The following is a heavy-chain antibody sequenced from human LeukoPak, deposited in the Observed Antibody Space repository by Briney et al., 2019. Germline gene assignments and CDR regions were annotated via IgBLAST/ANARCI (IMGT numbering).Heavy chain of an antibody. V-gene: IGHV3-23*01. J-gene: IGHJ6*03. CDR1: GFTFSSYA. Sequence: GGSLRLSCAASGFTFSSYAMSWVRQAPGKGLEWVSAISGSGGSTYYADSVKGRFTISRDNSKNTLYLQMNRLRAEDTAVYYCASSVVPAATYYYYYMDVWGKGTTVTVS. CDR2: ISGSGGST. CDR3: ASSVVPAATYYYYYMDV. D-gene: IGHD2-2*01.